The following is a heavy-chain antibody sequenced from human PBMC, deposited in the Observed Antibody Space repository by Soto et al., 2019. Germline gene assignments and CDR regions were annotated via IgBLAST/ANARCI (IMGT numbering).Heavy chain of an antibody. V-gene: IGHV1-69*13. CDR1: GGTFSSYA. CDR2: IIPIFGTA. CDR3: ARADPSLYSSSSALHYYGMDV. J-gene: IGHJ6*02. Sequence: ASVKVSCKASGGTFSSYAISWVRQAPGQGLEWMGGIIPIFGTANYAQKFQGRVTITADESTSTAYMELSSLRSEDTAVYYCARADPSLYSSSSALHYYGMDVWGQGTTVTVSS. D-gene: IGHD6-6*01.